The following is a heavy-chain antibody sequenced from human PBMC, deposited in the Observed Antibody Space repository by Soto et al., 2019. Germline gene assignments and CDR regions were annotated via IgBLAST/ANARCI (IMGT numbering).Heavy chain of an antibody. CDR2: IYYNGNT. Sequence: QVQLQESGPGLVKPSQTLSLTCTVSGGSISSGSYYWSWIHQHPGKGLEWIGYIYYNGNTYYNPSLKSRVTISLDTSKNQFSLKLTSVTAADTAVYYCAGDGVGAMGMGEMDVWGQGTTVTVSS. D-gene: IGHD1-26*01. J-gene: IGHJ6*02. CDR3: AGDGVGAMGMGEMDV. CDR1: GGSISSGSYY. V-gene: IGHV4-31*03.